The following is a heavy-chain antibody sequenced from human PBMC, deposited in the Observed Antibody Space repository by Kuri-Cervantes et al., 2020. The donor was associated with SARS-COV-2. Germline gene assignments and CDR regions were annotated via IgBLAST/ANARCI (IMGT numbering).Heavy chain of an antibody. D-gene: IGHD3-10*01. V-gene: IGHV3-23*01. CDR2: ISGSGGST. J-gene: IGHJ4*02. Sequence: GGSLRLSCAASGFTFSDYYMSWIRQAPGKGLEWVSAISGSGGSTYYADSVKGRFTISRDNSKNTLYLQMNSLRAEDTAVYYCAKDYGAETDYWGQGTLVTVSS. CDR1: GFTFSDYY. CDR3: AKDYGAETDY.